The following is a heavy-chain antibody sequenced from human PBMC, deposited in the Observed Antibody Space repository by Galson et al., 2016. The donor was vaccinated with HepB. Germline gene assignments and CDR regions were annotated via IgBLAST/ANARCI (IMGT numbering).Heavy chain of an antibody. CDR2: IYWGDDE. J-gene: IGHJ4*02. D-gene: IGHD1-14*01. CDR1: GFSLSTAGVG. CDR3: AHITTLATIDF. Sequence: PALVKPTQTLTPTCTFAGFSLSTAGVGVGWIRQPPGKALEWLALIYWGDDERYSPSLKSRLTITKDTSKNQVVLTMTNMDPVDTATYYCAHITTLATIDFWGQGALVTVSS. V-gene: IGHV2-5*02.